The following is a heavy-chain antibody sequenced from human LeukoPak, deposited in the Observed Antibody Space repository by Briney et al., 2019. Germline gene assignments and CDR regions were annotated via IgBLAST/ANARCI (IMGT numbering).Heavy chain of an antibody. J-gene: IGHJ4*02. D-gene: IGHD3-10*01. Sequence: ASETLSFTCTAPGGSISINNWSWIRQPPGKGLEWIGYIYYSGSTNYNPSLKSRVSISVDTSKNQFSLKLTSVTAADTAVYYCARVSFYGSGSYRYFDYWGQGTLVTVSS. CDR3: ARVSFYGSGSYRYFDY. V-gene: IGHV4-59*01. CDR1: GGSISINN. CDR2: IYYSGST.